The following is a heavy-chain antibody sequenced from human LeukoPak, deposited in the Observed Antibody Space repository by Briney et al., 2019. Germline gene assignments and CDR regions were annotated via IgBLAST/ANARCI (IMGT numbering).Heavy chain of an antibody. D-gene: IGHD3-10*01. CDR1: GFTFSSYG. CDR3: AKPYYYGSRSYMDY. J-gene: IGHJ4*02. V-gene: IGHV3-30*18. Sequence: GGSLRLSCAASGFTFSSYGMHWVRQARGKGLEWVAVISYDGSNTYYADSVKGRFTISRDNSKNMLYLQMNSLRAEDTAVYYCAKPYYYGSRSYMDYWGQGTLVSLSS. CDR2: ISYDGSNT.